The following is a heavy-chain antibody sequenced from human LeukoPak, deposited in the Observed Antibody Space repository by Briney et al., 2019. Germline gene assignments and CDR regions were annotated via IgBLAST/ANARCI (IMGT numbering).Heavy chain of an antibody. Sequence: ASVKVSCKAFGYTFTSNYTHWVRQAPGQGPEWMGVISPSGGSTTYAQKFQGRVTLTRDMSTSTDYLELSSLRSEDTAVYYCAKVNCGGGCSLLDYWGQGTLVTVSS. J-gene: IGHJ4*02. CDR2: ISPSGGST. CDR1: GYTFTSNY. D-gene: IGHD2-21*02. CDR3: AKVNCGGGCSLLDY. V-gene: IGHV1-46*01.